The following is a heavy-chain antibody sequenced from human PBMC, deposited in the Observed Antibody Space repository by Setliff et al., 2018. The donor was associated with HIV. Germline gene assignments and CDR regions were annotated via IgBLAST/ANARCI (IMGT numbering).Heavy chain of an antibody. CDR2: ISSSGTTI. CDR3: ARVSPWFDP. J-gene: IGHJ5*02. V-gene: IGHV3-48*03. Sequence: PGGSLRLSCAASGFTFSNYEMNWVRQAPGKGLEWVSYISSSGTTIYYADSVKGRFTISRDNSKNTLYLQMNSLRAEDTAVYYCARVSPWFDPWGQGTLVTVSS. CDR1: GFTFSNYE.